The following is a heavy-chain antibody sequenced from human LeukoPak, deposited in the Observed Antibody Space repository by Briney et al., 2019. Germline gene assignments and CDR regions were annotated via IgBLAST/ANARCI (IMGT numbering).Heavy chain of an antibody. Sequence: GSLRLSCVGSGFTFTSYVMSWVRQAPGKGLEWVSVIYSGGSTYYADSVKGRFTISRDTSKNTLYLQMNSLRAEDTAVYYCAREGKYSSSYYFDYWGQGTLVTVSS. CDR2: IYSGGST. CDR3: AREGKYSSSYYFDY. CDR1: GFTFTSYV. V-gene: IGHV3-53*01. J-gene: IGHJ4*02. D-gene: IGHD6-6*01.